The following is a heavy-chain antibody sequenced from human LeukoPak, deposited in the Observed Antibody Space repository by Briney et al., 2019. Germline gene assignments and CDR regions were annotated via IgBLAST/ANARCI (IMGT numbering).Heavy chain of an antibody. D-gene: IGHD3-22*01. V-gene: IGHV3-23*01. J-gene: IGHJ3*02. Sequence: GGSLRLSCAASGFTFSSYGMSWVRQAPGKGLEWVSAISGSGGSTYYVDSVKGRFTISRDNSKNTLYLQMNSLRAEDTAVYYCAKDYSHYYDSSGHDAFDIWGQGTMVTVSS. CDR2: ISGSGGST. CDR1: GFTFSSYG. CDR3: AKDYSHYYDSSGHDAFDI.